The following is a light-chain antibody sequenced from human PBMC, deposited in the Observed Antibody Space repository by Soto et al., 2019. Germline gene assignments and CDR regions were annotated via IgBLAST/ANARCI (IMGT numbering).Light chain of an antibody. J-gene: IGKJ2*01. CDR2: GAS. CDR1: QSVSSSY. CDR3: QQYGSSLPYT. Sequence: EIVLTQSPGTLSLSPGERATLSCRASQSVSSSYLAWYQQKPGQAPRLLIYGASSRATGIPDRFSGSGSGTDFPLTISRLEPEDFAVYYCQQYGSSLPYTFGHRTKLQIK. V-gene: IGKV3-20*01.